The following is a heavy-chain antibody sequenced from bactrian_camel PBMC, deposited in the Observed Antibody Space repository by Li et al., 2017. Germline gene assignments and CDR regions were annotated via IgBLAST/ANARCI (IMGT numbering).Heavy chain of an antibody. J-gene: IGHJ6*01. V-gene: IGHV3S55*01. Sequence: HVQLVESGGGSVQAGGSLRLSCVVSGHTDSRYCMGWFRQTPGSERQGVAVVASDGNTNYADSVKGRFTVSEDKANHTLYLQMNSLKPEDTAMYYCAADFLSRLLDFGVGPNKRCEFNAWGQGTQVTVS. CDR2: VASDGNT. CDR1: GHTDSRYC. CDR3: AADFLSRLLDFGVGPNKRCEFNA. D-gene: IGHD5*01.